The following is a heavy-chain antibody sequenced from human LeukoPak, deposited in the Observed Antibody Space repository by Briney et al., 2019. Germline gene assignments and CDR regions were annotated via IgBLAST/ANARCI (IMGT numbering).Heavy chain of an antibody. Sequence: SQTLSLTCTVSGGSISSGSYYWSWIRQPAGKGLEWIGRIYTSGSTNYNPSLKSRVTISVDTSKNQFSLKLSSVTAADTAVYYCARGEGGYDTFDYWGQGTLVTVSS. CDR1: GGSISSGSYY. J-gene: IGHJ4*02. D-gene: IGHD5-12*01. V-gene: IGHV4-61*02. CDR3: ARGEGGYDTFDY. CDR2: IYTSGST.